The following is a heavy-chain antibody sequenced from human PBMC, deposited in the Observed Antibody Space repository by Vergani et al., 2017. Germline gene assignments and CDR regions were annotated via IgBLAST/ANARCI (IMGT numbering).Heavy chain of an antibody. CDR3: ARRTTMVRRVLEIARYYFDY. V-gene: IGHV4-39*01. CDR2: IYYSGST. CDR1: GGSISSSSYY. D-gene: IGHD3-10*01. Sequence: QLQLQESGPGLVKPSETLSLTCTVSGGSISSSSYYWGWIRQPPGKGLEWIGSIYYSGSTYYNPSLKSRVTISVDTYKTQFSLKLSSVTDADTAVYYCARRTTMVRRVLEIARYYFDYWGQGTLVTVSS. J-gene: IGHJ4*02.